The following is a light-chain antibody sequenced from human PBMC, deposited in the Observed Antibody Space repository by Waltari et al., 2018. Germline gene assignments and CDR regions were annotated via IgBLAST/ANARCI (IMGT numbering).Light chain of an antibody. V-gene: IGLV2-23*02. CDR1: TRNVGSYDL. J-gene: IGLJ2*01. Sequence: QSALTQPASVSGSPGQSIPISCTGTTRNVGSYDLVSWYQRHPGKAPKLLIYEVNKRPSGVSHRFSASKSGNTASLTISGLQTEDEADYFCSSYAGSSTYVIFGGGTQVTVL. CDR2: EVN. CDR3: SSYAGSSTYVI.